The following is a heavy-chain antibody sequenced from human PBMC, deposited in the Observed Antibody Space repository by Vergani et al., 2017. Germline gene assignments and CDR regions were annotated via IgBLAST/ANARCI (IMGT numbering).Heavy chain of an antibody. CDR2: IWYDGSNK. J-gene: IGHJ6*02. CDR3: ARVPFLGDGMDV. CDR1: GFTFSSYG. V-gene: IGHV3-33*01. Sequence: QVQLVESGGGVVQPGRSLRLSCAASGFTFSSYGMHWVRQAPGKGLEWVAVIWYDGSNKYYADSVKGRFTISRDNSKNTLYLQMNSLRAEDTAVYYCARVPFLGDGMDVWGQGTTVTVSS.